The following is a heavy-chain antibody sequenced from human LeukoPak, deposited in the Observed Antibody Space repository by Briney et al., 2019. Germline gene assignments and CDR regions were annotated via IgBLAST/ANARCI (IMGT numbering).Heavy chain of an antibody. CDR2: TDSGSGT. CDR3: ARGHSRDYYYAVDV. V-gene: IGHV3-66*01. D-gene: IGHD3-22*01. J-gene: IGHJ6*02. Sequence: GESLKLSCAVSGFTVSSNYMSWVRQAPGKGLEWVSVTDSGSGTYYADSVKGRFTISRDNSKNTPYLQMNSLRADDTAIYYCARGHSRDYYYAVDVWGQGTTVTVSS. CDR1: GFTVSSNY.